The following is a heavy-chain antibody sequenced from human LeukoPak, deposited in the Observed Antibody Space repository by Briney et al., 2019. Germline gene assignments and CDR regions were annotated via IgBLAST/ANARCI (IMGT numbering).Heavy chain of an antibody. V-gene: IGHV3-23*05. CDR1: EFTFSDYA. CDR3: AKYQGGTTPGWYNDY. CDR2: IDKTTYPT. Sequence: GGSLRLSCAASEFTFSDYAMGWVRQAPGKGLEWVSTIDKTTYPTFYADSVKGRFTISRDNSKNTLYLQMNSLRTEDTAVYFCAKYQGGTTPGWYNDYWGQGILVTVSS. D-gene: IGHD6-19*01. J-gene: IGHJ4*02.